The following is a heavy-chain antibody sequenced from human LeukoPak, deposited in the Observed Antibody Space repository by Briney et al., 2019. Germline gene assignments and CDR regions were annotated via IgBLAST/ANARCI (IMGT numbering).Heavy chain of an antibody. CDR2: ISGSGGST. V-gene: IGHV3-23*01. CDR1: GFNFSSYA. Sequence: GGSLRLSCAASGFNFSSYAMSWVRQAPGKGLEWVSAISGSGGSTYYADSVKGRFTISRDNSKNTLYLQMNSLRAEDTAVYYCASSDYDFWSGYLFDYWGQGTLVTVSS. D-gene: IGHD3-3*01. CDR3: ASSDYDFWSGYLFDY. J-gene: IGHJ4*02.